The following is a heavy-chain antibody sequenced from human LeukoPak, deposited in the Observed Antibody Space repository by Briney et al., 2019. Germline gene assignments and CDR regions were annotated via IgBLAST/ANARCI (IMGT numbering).Heavy chain of an antibody. CDR2: IYPGDSDT. V-gene: IGHV5-51*01. D-gene: IGHD1-7*01. CDR1: GYSFTSYW. Sequence: GESLKISCKGSGYSFTSYWIGWVRQMPGKGLDWMGIIYPGDSDTRYSPSFQGQVTISADKSISTAYLQWSSLKASDTAMYYCARAYNWNFRDYYYMDVRGKGTTVTVSS. J-gene: IGHJ6*03. CDR3: ARAYNWNFRDYYYMDV.